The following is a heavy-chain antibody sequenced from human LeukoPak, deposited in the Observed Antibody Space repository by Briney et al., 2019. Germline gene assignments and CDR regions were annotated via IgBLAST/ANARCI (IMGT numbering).Heavy chain of an antibody. CDR1: GYSFSSGYY. CDR2: LYHSGST. J-gene: IGHJ4*02. Sequence: SETLSLTCGVSGYSFSSGYYWAWIRQPPGKGLEWIGSLYHSGSTYYNPSLKSRVTISVDTSKNQFSLKLNSVTAADTAVYYCASKGDYYDSSGYFLLDYWGQGTLVTVSS. CDR3: ASKGDYYDSSGYFLLDY. D-gene: IGHD3-22*01. V-gene: IGHV4-38-2*01.